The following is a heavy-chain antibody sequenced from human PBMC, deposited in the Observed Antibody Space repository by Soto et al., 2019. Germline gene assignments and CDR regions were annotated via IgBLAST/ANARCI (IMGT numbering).Heavy chain of an antibody. V-gene: IGHV4-34*01. CDR2: INHSGST. D-gene: IGHD3-10*01. CDR3: ARGPDLVLLWFGEFYYFDY. J-gene: IGHJ4*02. CDR1: GGSFSGYY. Sequence: PSETLSLTCAVYGGSFSGYYWSWIRQPPGKGLEWIGEINHSGSTNYNPSLKSRVTISVDTSKNQFSLKLSSVTAADTAVYYCARGPDLVLLWFGEFYYFDYWGQGTLVTVSS.